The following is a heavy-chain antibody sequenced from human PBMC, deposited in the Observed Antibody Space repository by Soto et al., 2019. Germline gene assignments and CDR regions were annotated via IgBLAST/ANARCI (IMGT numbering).Heavy chain of an antibody. D-gene: IGHD6-19*01. Sequence: QVQLQESGPGLVKPSETLSLTCTVSGGSISSYYWSWIRQPPGKGLEWIGYIYYSGSTNYNPSLKSRVTISVDTSKNQFSLKLSSVTAADTAVYYCARSGWYNPDFDYWGQGTLVTVSS. CDR2: IYYSGST. CDR1: GGSISSYY. J-gene: IGHJ4*02. CDR3: ARSGWYNPDFDY. V-gene: IGHV4-59*01.